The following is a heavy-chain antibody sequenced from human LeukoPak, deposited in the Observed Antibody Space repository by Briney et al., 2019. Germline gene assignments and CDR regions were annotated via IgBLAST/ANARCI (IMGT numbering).Heavy chain of an antibody. CDR2: INPNSGGT. D-gene: IGHD2-21*01. CDR1: GYTFTGYY. J-gene: IGHJ5*02. V-gene: IGHV1-2*02. CDR3: ARGPGGRIPHPSNWFDP. Sequence: GASVKVSCKASGYTFTGYYMHWVRQAPGQGLEWMGWINPNSGGTNYAQKFQGRVTMTRDTSISTAYMELSRLRSDDTAVYYCARGPGGRIPHPSNWFDPWGQGTLVTVSS.